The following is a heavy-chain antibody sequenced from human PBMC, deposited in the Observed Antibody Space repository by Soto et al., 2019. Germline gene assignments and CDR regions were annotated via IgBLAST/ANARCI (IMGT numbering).Heavy chain of an antibody. V-gene: IGHV4-59*01. CDR2: IYYSGST. Sequence: PSETLSLTCTVSGGSISSYYWSWIRQPPGKGLEWIGYIYYSGSTNYNASLKSRVTISVDTSKNQFSLKLTSVTTADTAVYYCARGGGSPYHDHEFDYWGQGILVTVS. CDR3: ARGGGSPYHDHEFDY. J-gene: IGHJ4*02. CDR1: GGSISSYY. D-gene: IGHD2-2*01.